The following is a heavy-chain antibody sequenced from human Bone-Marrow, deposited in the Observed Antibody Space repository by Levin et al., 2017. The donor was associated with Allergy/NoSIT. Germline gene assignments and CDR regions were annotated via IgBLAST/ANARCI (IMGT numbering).Heavy chain of an antibody. D-gene: IGHD3-16*01. CDR1: GFTFSNHG. V-gene: IGHV3-30*03. Sequence: PTGGSLRLSCVGSGFTFSNHGIHWVRQAPGKGLEWVSVSSFDGNNEYSADSVKGRLTMSRDNSKNTVYLQIDSLRAEDTALYYGARAGGNDSHDFDSWGQGILVTVSS. CDR3: ARAGGNDSHDFDS. CDR2: SSFDGNNE. J-gene: IGHJ4*02.